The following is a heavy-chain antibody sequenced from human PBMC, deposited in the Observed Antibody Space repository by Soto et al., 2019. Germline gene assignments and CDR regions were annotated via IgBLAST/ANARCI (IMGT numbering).Heavy chain of an antibody. V-gene: IGHV3-30-3*01. CDR2: ISYDGSNI. Sequence: QVQLVESGGGVVQPGRPLRLSCAASGFTFSSYVMHWVRQAPGKGLEWVAVISYDGSNIYYTDSVKGRFTISRDNSKNTVYLQMDSLTVEDTAVYYCARDGRQVVIMNRFDQWGRGTLVTVSS. CDR1: GFTFSSYV. CDR3: ARDGRQVVIMNRFDQ. D-gene: IGHD2-2*01. J-gene: IGHJ4*02.